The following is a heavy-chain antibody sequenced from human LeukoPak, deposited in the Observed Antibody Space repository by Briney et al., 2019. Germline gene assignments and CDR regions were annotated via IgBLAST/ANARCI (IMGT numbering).Heavy chain of an antibody. CDR1: GGSISSSNYY. D-gene: IGHD3-22*01. CDR2: IYYSGST. Sequence: SETLSLTCTVSGGSISSSNYYWGWIRQPPGKGLEWIASIYYSGSTHYNPSLKSRVIISVDTSKNQFSLKLRSVTAADTAVYYCARRYYDSSGYYYDGGHYFDYWGQGTLVTVSS. V-gene: IGHV4-39*07. J-gene: IGHJ4*02. CDR3: ARRYYDSSGYYYDGGHYFDY.